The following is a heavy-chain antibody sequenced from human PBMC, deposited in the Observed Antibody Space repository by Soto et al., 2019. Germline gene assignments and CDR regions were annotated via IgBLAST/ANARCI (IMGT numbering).Heavy chain of an antibody. CDR1: GFSFSSYW. J-gene: IGHJ3*02. V-gene: IGHV3-74*01. CDR2: ISSDGSST. CDR3: ARSWYYYDSNSYCSADGFDI. D-gene: IGHD3-22*01. Sequence: EVQLVESGGGLVQPGGSLRLSCAASGFSFSSYWMHWVRQAPGKGLVWVSRISSDGSSTNYADSVKGRFTISKDNAKNTLYLQMDSLRAEDTAVYYCARSWYYYDSNSYCSADGFDIWGQGTMVTVSS.